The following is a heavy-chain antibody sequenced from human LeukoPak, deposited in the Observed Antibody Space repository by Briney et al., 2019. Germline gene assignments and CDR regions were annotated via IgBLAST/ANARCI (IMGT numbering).Heavy chain of an antibody. CDR3: ARDHSAPADSCWIAAAGPFDL. D-gene: IGHD6-13*01. J-gene: IGHJ5*02. Sequence: SETLSLTCTVSGYSINSGYYWGWIRQPPGKELEWSGSIYHSGSTYYNPSLKSRVTISVDTSKNQFSLKLSSVTAADPAVYYCARDHSAPADSCWIAAAGPFDLWGQGTLVTVSS. CDR1: GYSINSGYY. V-gene: IGHV4-38-2*02. CDR2: IYHSGST.